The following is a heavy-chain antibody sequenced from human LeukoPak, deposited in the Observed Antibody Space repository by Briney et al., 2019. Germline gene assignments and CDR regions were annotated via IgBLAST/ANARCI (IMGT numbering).Heavy chain of an antibody. D-gene: IGHD6-13*01. V-gene: IGHV3-23*01. CDR2: VSTSGATT. CDR3: AKDAGEGSGWYYFDY. J-gene: IGHJ4*02. CDR1: GCTFSSHA. Sequence: GGSLRLSCAASGCTFSSHAMNWVRQAPGKGLEWVSTVSTSGATTYYADSVRGRFTISRDNFKNTVYLQMNSLRAEDTAVYYCAKDAGEGSGWYYFDYWGQGTLVTVSS.